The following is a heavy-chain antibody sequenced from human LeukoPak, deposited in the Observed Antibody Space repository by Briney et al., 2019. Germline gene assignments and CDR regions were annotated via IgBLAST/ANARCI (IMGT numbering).Heavy chain of an antibody. CDR3: ARGSVTMVGGW. J-gene: IGHJ4*02. Sequence: ASVKVSCKASGGTFSSYAISWVRQAPGQGLEWMGRIIPILGIANYAQKFQGRVTMTRDTSTSTVYMELSSLRSEDTAVYYCARGSVTMVGGWWGQGTLVTVSS. CDR1: GGTFSSYA. D-gene: IGHD3-10*02. CDR2: IIPILGIA. V-gene: IGHV1-69*04.